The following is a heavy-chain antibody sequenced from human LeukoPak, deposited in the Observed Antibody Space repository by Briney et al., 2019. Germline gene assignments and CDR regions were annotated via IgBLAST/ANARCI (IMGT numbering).Heavy chain of an antibody. CDR3: ARDYGSGDIFDY. J-gene: IGHJ4*02. V-gene: IGHV3-48*01. CDR2: ISSGGGTT. CDR1: GIKFSSYI. Sequence: PGGSLRLSCAASGIKFSSYILTWVRQAPGRGPEWVSAISSGGGTTYYADSVKGRFTISRDNAKNSLYLQMNSLRAEDTAVYYCARDYGSGDIFDYWGQGTLVTVSS. D-gene: IGHD3-10*01.